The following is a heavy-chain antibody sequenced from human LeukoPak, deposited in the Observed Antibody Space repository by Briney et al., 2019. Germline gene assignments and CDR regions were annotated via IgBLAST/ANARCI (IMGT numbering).Heavy chain of an antibody. J-gene: IGHJ4*02. CDR2: ISGSGGST. CDR3: AKKRGVLREFDY. V-gene: IGHV3-23*01. CDR1: GFTFSSYA. D-gene: IGHD1-1*01. Sequence: GGSLRLSCAASGFTFSSYAMSWVRQAPGKGLEWVSAISGSGGSTYYADSVKGRFTISRDNSKNTLYLQMNSLRAEGTAVYYCAKKRGVLREFDYWRQGTLVTVSS.